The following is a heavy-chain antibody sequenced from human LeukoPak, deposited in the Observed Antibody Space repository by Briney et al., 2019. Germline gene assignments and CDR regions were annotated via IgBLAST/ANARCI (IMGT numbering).Heavy chain of an antibody. CDR3: ARETIIAAAGTETFDY. V-gene: IGHV1-2*02. Sequence: ASVKVSCKASGYTFTGYYMHWVRPAPGQGLEWMGWINPNSGGTNYAQKFQGRVTMTRDTSISTAYMELSRLRSDDTAVYYCARETIIAAAGTETFDYWGQGTLVTVSS. CDR2: INPNSGGT. D-gene: IGHD6-13*01. CDR1: GYTFTGYY. J-gene: IGHJ4*02.